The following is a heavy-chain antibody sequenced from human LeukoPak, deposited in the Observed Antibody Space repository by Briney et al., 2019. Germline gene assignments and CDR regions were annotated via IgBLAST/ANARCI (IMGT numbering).Heavy chain of an antibody. V-gene: IGHV3-66*01. CDR2: IYSGGST. CDR3: ARDLQSWYSGSYYIY. J-gene: IGHJ4*02. Sequence: GGSLRLSCAASGFTVSSNYMSWVRQAPGKGLEWVSVIYSGGSTYYADSVKGRFTISRDNSKNTLYLQMNSLRAEDTAVYYCARDLQSWYSGSYYIYWGLGTLVTVSS. D-gene: IGHD1-26*01. CDR1: GFTVSSNY.